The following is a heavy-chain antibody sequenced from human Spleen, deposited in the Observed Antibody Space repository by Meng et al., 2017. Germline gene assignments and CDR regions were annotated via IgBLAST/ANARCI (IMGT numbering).Heavy chain of an antibody. CDR3: ARDPPRIGEDWFDP. CDR1: GYTFTGYF. V-gene: IGHV1-2*06. Sequence: QVQLVQAGAEVKKPGASVKVSCKTSGYTFTGYFLHWVRQAPGQGLEWMGRINPNSGAANYAQNFQGRVTITVDKSTSIAYMELRSLRSEDTAVYYCARDPPRIGEDWFDPWGQGTLVTVSS. J-gene: IGHJ5*02. D-gene: IGHD1-26*01. CDR2: INPNSGAA.